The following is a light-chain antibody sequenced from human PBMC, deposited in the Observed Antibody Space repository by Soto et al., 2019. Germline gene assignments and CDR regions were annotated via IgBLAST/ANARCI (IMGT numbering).Light chain of an antibody. J-gene: IGKJ1*01. V-gene: IGKV3-15*01. Sequence: EIVMTQPPATLSVSPGERSTLSCRASQSVSSNLAWYQQKPGQXPXXLIYGASTRATGIPARFSGSGSGTDFTLTISRLEPEDFAVYYCQQYGSSPRTFGQGTKVE. CDR2: GAS. CDR3: QQYGSSPRT. CDR1: QSVSSN.